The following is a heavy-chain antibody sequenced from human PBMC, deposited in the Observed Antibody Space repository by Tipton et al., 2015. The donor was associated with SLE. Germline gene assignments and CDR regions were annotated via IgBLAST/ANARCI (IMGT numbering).Heavy chain of an antibody. CDR2: IYSGGST. J-gene: IGHJ4*02. Sequence: SLRLSCTVSGYSISSGYYWGWIRQPPGKGLEWVSVIYSGGSTYYADSVKGRFTISRDNSKNTLYLQMNSLRAEDTAVYYCARDLQQQLVFDYWGQGTLVTVSS. V-gene: IGHV3-66*01. CDR3: ARDLQQQLVFDY. CDR1: GYSISSGYY. D-gene: IGHD6-13*01.